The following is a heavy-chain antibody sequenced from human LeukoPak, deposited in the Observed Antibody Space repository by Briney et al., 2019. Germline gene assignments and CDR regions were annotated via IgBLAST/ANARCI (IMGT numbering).Heavy chain of an antibody. V-gene: IGHV3-74*01. CDR1: GFTFRRYW. D-gene: IGHD6-19*01. Sequence: GGSLRLSCAASGFTFRRYWMHWVRQAPGKGPVWVSRINTDGSDTIYADSVKGRFTISRDNAKNTLFLQMNSLRAADTAVYSCARDESVTGPTTFDYWGQGTLVTVSS. J-gene: IGHJ4*02. CDR3: ARDESVTGPTTFDY. CDR2: INTDGSDT.